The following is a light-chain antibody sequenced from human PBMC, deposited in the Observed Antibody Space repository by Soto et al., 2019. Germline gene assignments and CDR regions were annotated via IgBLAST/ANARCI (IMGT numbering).Light chain of an antibody. CDR1: AGDVTSGHY. J-gene: IGLJ3*02. Sequence: QAVVTQEPSLTVSPGGTVTLTCASSAGDVTSGHYPYWFQQKPGQAPRTLIYDTNNRHSWTPARFSGSLLGGKPALTLSGAQPEDEAEYYCLVSYSGVRVFGGGTQLTVL. CDR2: DTN. CDR3: LVSYSGVRV. V-gene: IGLV7-46*01.